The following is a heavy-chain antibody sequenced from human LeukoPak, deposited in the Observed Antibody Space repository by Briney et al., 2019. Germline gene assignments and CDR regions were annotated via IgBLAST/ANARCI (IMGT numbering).Heavy chain of an antibody. V-gene: IGHV1-46*01. J-gene: IGHJ4*02. Sequence: ASVKVSCKASGYSFTTYYVFWVRQAPGQGLEWLGIINPSGGRPTYAQKFEDRVTMTSDTSTRTVYMELSSLRSEDTAVYYCARGGRFMYNDKGGAYWGQGTLVTVSS. CDR3: ARGGRFMYNDKGGAY. CDR2: INPSGGRP. CDR1: GYSFTTYY. D-gene: IGHD1-1*01.